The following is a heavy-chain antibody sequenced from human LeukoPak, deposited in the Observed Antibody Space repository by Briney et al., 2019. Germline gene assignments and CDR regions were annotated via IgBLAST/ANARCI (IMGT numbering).Heavy chain of an antibody. CDR1: GFTVSSNY. V-gene: IGHV3-53*01. Sequence: GGSLRLSCAASGFTVSSNYMSWVRQAPGKGLEWVSVIYSGGSTYYADSVKGRFTISRDNAKNSLYLQMNSLRAEDTAVYYCARDPPIAAAGPYYFDYWGQGTLVTVSS. CDR3: ARDPPIAAAGPYYFDY. CDR2: IYSGGST. D-gene: IGHD6-13*01. J-gene: IGHJ4*02.